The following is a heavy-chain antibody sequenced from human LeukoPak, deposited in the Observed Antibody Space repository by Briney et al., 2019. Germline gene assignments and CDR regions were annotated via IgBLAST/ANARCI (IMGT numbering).Heavy chain of an antibody. D-gene: IGHD1-26*01. V-gene: IGHV3-23*01. CDR3: AKDLGWELPAEAY. J-gene: IGHJ4*02. Sequence: GGSLRLSCVASGFTFEKYVMNWVRQAPGKGLEWLATIYGSGVSISYADSVKGRFTISRDNSNNTLYLQKNSLRVEDTAMYFCAKDLGWELPAEAYWGQGILVTVSS. CDR1: GFTFEKYV. CDR2: IYGSGVSI.